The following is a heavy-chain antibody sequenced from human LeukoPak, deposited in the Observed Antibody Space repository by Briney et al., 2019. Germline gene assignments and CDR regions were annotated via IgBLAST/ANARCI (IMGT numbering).Heavy chain of an antibody. D-gene: IGHD6-19*01. CDR2: ITWNGGIT. Sequence: PGGSLRLSCAASGFPFDNYGMAWVRQGPGKGLEWVSGITWNGGITAYADSVKGRFTISRDNAKNSLYLQMTSLRAEDTALYYCARDGPVAGVELDQWGQGTLVAVSS. J-gene: IGHJ4*02. V-gene: IGHV3-20*04. CDR1: GFPFDNYG. CDR3: ARDGPVAGVELDQ.